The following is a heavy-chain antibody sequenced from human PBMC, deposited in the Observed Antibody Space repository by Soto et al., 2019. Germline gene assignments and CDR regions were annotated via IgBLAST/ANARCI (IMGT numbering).Heavy chain of an antibody. D-gene: IGHD3-9*01. CDR1: GGTSRSFC. CDR2: IYYSGST. V-gene: IGHV4-59*08. CDR3: ARHKYYDILTGYYNQNAFDI. J-gene: IGHJ3*02. Sequence: ILSVTNTVVGGTSRSFCWRWIRKPPRKGLEWIGYIYYSGSTNYNPSLKSRVTISVDTSKNQFSLKLSSVTAADTAVYYCARHKYYDILTGYYNQNAFDIWGQGTMVTVSS.